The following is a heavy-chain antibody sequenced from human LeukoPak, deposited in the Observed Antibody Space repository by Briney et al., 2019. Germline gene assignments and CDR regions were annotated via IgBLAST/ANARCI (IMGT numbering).Heavy chain of an antibody. CDR3: AGSHSFDSSGYHQFDY. Sequence: AASVKVSCKASGGTFSSYAISWVRQAPGQGLEWMGGIIPIFGTANYAQKFQGRVTITTGESTSTAYMELSSLRSEDTAVYYCAGSHSFDSSGYHQFDYWGQGTLVTVSS. CDR1: GGTFSSYA. V-gene: IGHV1-69*05. J-gene: IGHJ4*02. CDR2: IIPIFGTA. D-gene: IGHD3-22*01.